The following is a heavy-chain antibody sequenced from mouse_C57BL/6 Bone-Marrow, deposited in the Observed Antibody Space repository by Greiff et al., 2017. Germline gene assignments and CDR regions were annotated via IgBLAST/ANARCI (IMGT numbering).Heavy chain of an antibody. V-gene: IGHV1-64*01. CDR3: ATNWDRYFDV. CDR2: IHPNSGST. Sequence: QVQLQQPGAELVKPGASVKLSCKASGYTFTSYWMHWVKQRPGQGLEWIGMIHPNSGSTNYNEKFKSKATLTVDKSSSAAYMQLSSLTSEDSAVYYCATNWDRYFDVWGTGTTVTVSS. CDR1: GYTFTSYW. J-gene: IGHJ1*03. D-gene: IGHD4-1*01.